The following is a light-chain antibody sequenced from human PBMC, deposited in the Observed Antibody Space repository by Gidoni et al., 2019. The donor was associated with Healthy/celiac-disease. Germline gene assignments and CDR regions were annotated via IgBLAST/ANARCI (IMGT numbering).Light chain of an antibody. Sequence: DIQMTQSPSSLSASVGDRVTITCQASQDISNYLNWYQQKPGKAPKLLIYDASNLETGVPSRFSRSGSGTDVTFTISSLQPEDIATYYCQQYDNLPMYTFGQGTKLEIK. J-gene: IGKJ2*01. V-gene: IGKV1-33*01. CDR2: DAS. CDR3: QQYDNLPMYT. CDR1: QDISNY.